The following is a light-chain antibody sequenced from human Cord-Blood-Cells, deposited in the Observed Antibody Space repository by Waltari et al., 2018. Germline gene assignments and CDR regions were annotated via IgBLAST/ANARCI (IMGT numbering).Light chain of an antibody. V-gene: IGLV2-23*01. CDR3: CSYAGSSTWV. CDR2: EGS. Sequence: QSALTQPASVSGSPGRSITISCPGTSSDVGSYNLASWYQQHPGKAPKPMIYEGSKRPSGVSNRFSGSKSGNTASLTIAGLQAEDEADYYCCSYAGSSTWVFGGGTKLTVL. J-gene: IGLJ3*02. CDR1: SSDVGSYNL.